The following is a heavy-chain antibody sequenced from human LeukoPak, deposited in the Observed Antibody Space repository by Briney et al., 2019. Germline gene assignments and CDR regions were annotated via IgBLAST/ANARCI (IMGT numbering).Heavy chain of an antibody. CDR2: ISYDGSNK. V-gene: IGHV3-30*04. D-gene: IGHD3-10*01. CDR3: ARDIGHGSDY. Sequence: GGSLRLSCAASGFTFSSYAMHWVRQAPGKGLEWVAVISYDGSNKYYADSVKGRFTISRDNSKNTLYLQMNSLRAEDTAVYYCARDIGHGSDYWGQGTLVTVSS. CDR1: GFTFSSYA. J-gene: IGHJ4*02.